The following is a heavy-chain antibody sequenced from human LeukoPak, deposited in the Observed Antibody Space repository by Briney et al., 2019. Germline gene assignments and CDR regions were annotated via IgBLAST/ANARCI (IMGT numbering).Heavy chain of an antibody. CDR2: INPNSGGT. CDR1: GYTFTGYY. J-gene: IGHJ6*02. Sequence: ASVTVSCKASGYTFTGYYMHWVRQAPGQGLEWMGWINPNSGGTNYAQKFQGRVTMTRDTSISTAYMELSRLRSDDTAVYYCARGGYDILTGYDHYYGMDVWGQGTTVTVSS. D-gene: IGHD3-9*01. V-gene: IGHV1-2*02. CDR3: ARGGYDILTGYDHYYGMDV.